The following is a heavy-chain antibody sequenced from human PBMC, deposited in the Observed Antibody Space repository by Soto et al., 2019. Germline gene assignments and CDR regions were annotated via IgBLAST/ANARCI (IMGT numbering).Heavy chain of an antibody. D-gene: IGHD3-22*01. CDR2: IRSKANSYAT. V-gene: IGHV3-73*01. J-gene: IGHJ4*02. CDR1: GFTFSGSA. Sequence: HPGGSLRLSCAASGFTFSGSAMHWVRQASGKGLEWVGRIRSKANSYATAYAASVKGRFTISRDDSKNTAYLQMNSLKTEDTAVYYCTELLYDSSGSYYFDYWGQGTLVTVSS. CDR3: TELLYDSSGSYYFDY.